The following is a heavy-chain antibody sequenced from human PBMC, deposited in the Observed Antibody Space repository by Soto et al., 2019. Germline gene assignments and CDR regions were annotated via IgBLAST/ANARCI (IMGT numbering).Heavy chain of an antibody. CDR3: AKDVLSGQLWSTYYYYYGMDV. CDR2: ISYDGSNK. D-gene: IGHD5-18*01. CDR1: GFTFSSYG. J-gene: IGHJ6*02. V-gene: IGHV3-30*18. Sequence: QPGGSLRLSCAASGFTFSSYGMHWVRQAPGKGLEWVAVISYDGSNKYYADSVKGRFTISRDNSKNTLYLQMNSLRAEDTAVYYCAKDVLSGQLWSTYYYYYGMDVWGQGTTVTVSS.